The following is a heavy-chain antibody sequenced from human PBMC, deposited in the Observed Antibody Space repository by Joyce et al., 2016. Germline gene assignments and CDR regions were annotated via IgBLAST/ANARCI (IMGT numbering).Heavy chain of an antibody. CDR1: GGTFSTYA. CDR3: ARDAIGGVERPNEFFDH. CDR2: ISPVFGTA. V-gene: IGHV1-69*12. Sequence: QVQLVQSGAEVRKPGSSVKVSCKASGGTFSTYAITWVRQAPGQSIEWVGGISPVFGTANYPQKCQGRVTITADEPTTTAYMELRSLRSEDTAVYYCARDAIGGVERPNEFFDHWGQGTLVTVSP. J-gene: IGHJ4*02. D-gene: IGHD1-26*01.